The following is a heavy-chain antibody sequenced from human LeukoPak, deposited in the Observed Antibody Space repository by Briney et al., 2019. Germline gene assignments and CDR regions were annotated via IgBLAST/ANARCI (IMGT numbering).Heavy chain of an antibody. CDR1: GGSITNNGYY. CDR3: CGSGWFAGPFGY. CDR2: MHYSGST. J-gene: IGHJ4*02. Sequence: SETLSLTSSVSGGSITNNGYYWGWIRQSPETGLEWIGSMHYSGSTYYNPSLNSRVTISVDTSKNQFSLKLTSVTAADTAVYYCCGSGWFAGPFGYWGQGALVTVSS. D-gene: IGHD6-19*01. V-gene: IGHV4-39*07.